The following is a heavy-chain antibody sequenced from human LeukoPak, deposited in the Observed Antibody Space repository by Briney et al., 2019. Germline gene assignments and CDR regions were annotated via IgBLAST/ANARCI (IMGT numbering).Heavy chain of an antibody. CDR2: INTPGGST. CDR1: GFTFSNNA. D-gene: IGHD3-22*01. Sequence: GGSLRLSCAASGFTFSNNAMSWVRQAPGKGLEWVSAINTPGGSTYYADSVKGRFTISRDNSKNTLYLQMNSLRAEDTALYYCARDKSSGYYYFDYWGQGTLVTVSS. CDR3: ARDKSSGYYYFDY. J-gene: IGHJ4*02. V-gene: IGHV3-23*01.